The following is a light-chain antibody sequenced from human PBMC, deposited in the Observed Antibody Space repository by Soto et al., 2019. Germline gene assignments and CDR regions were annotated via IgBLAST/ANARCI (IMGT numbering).Light chain of an antibody. Sequence: EVVLTQSPGTLSLSPGERATLSCRASQSVSTNYLAWYQQKPGQAPRLLIYGASHRATGIPDRFSGSGSGTDFPLTISSLQPEDFAVYYCQQRSNWPRTFGQGTKVDIK. J-gene: IGKJ1*01. CDR1: QSVSTNY. CDR3: QQRSNWPRT. CDR2: GAS. V-gene: IGKV3D-20*02.